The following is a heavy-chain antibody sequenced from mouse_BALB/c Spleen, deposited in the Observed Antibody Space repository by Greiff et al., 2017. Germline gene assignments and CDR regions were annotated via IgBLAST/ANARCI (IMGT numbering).Heavy chain of an antibody. CDR1: GFNIKDYY. CDR2: IDPENGDT. V-gene: IGHV14-4*02. D-gene: IGHD2-1*01. J-gene: IGHJ4*01. Sequence: VQLQQSGAELVRSGASVKLSCTASGFNIKDYYMHWVKQRPEQGLEWIGWIDPENGDTEYAPKFQGKATMTADTSSNTAYLQLSSLTSEDTAVYYCNIGNYLMDYWGQGTSVTVSS. CDR3: NIGNYLMDY.